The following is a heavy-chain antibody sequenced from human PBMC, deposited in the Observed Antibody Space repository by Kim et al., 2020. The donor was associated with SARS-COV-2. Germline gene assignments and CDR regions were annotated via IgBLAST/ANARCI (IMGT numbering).Heavy chain of an antibody. J-gene: IGHJ4*02. Sequence: YADSVKGRFTISRDNSKNTLDLQMNSLRAEDTAVYYCAKELGWGQWTFDYWGQGTLVTVSS. V-gene: IGHV3-23*01. D-gene: IGHD7-27*01. CDR3: AKELGWGQWTFDY.